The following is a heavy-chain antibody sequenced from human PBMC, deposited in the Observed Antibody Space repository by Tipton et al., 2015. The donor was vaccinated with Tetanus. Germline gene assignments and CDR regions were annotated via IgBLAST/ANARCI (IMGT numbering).Heavy chain of an antibody. CDR2: IWYDGSNK. Sequence: SLRLSCVASGINLSSYAMSWVRQAPGKGLEWVAVIWYDGSNKYYADSVKGRFTISRDNSKNTLYLQMNSLRAEDTAVYYCARYSGSYSFDYWGQGTLVTVSS. V-gene: IGHV3-33*08. CDR3: ARYSGSYSFDY. CDR1: GINLSSYA. J-gene: IGHJ4*02. D-gene: IGHD1-26*01.